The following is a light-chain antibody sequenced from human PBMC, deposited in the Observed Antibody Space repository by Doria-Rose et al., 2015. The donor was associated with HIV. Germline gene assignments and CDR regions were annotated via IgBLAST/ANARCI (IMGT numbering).Light chain of an antibody. V-gene: IGKV1-39*01. CDR2: AAS. Sequence: TQSPSSLSASVGDRVTITCRASQNINRFLNWYQQKPGKVPKVLIYAASSLQSGVPSRFSGSGSVTDFTLTISSLQPEDFATYYCQQSFSTPRTFGQGTKVEIK. CDR3: QQSFSTPRT. J-gene: IGKJ1*01. CDR1: QNINRF.